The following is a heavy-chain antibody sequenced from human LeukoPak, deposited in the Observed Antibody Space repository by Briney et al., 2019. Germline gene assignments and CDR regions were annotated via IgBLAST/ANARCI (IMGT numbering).Heavy chain of an antibody. D-gene: IGHD3-10*01. CDR3: ARDRRYGSGSYYFLNY. CDR2: IIPIFGTA. V-gene: IGHV1-69*13. J-gene: IGHJ4*02. Sequence: SVKVSCKASGGTFSSYAISWVRQAPGQGLEWMGGIIPIFGTANYAQKFQGRVTITADESTSTAYMELSSLRSEDTAVYYCARDRRYGSGSYYFLNYWGQGTLVTVSS. CDR1: GGTFSSYA.